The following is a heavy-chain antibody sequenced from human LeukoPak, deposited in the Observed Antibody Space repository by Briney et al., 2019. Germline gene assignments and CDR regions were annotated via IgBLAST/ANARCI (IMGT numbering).Heavy chain of an antibody. J-gene: IGHJ1*01. CDR2: FDPEDGET. CDR3: ATLYQLLSYSRIGYFQH. CDR1: GYTLTELS. Sequence: ASVKVSCKVSGYTLTELSMHWVRQAPGKGLEWMGGFDPEDGETIYAQKFQGRVTMTEDTSTDTAYMELSSLRSEDTAVYYCATLYQLLSYSRIGYFQHWGQGTLVTVSS. V-gene: IGHV1-24*01. D-gene: IGHD2-2*01.